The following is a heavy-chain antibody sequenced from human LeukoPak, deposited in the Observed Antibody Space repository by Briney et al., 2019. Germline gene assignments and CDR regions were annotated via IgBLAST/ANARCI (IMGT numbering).Heavy chain of an antibody. Sequence: GGSLRLSCAASGFTFSSYSMNWVRQAPGKGLEWVSSISSSSSYIYYADSVKGRFTISRDNAKNSLYLQMNSLRAEDTAVYYCARGLYCGGDCYGDAFDIWGQGTMVTVSS. J-gene: IGHJ3*02. CDR1: GFTFSSYS. CDR3: ARGLYCGGDCYGDAFDI. D-gene: IGHD2-21*02. CDR2: ISSSSSYI. V-gene: IGHV3-21*01.